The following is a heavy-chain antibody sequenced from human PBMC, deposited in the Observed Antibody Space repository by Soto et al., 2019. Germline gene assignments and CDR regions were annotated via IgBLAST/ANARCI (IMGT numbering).Heavy chain of an antibody. CDR3: ARITPIYYYSSGYYFSSDAFEI. J-gene: IGHJ3*02. D-gene: IGHD3-22*01. CDR2: INAGNGNT. V-gene: IGHV1-3*01. CDR1: GYTFTSYA. Sequence: GASVKVSCKASGYTFTSYAMHWVRQAPGQRLEWMGWINAGNGNTKYSQKFQGRVTITRDTSASTAYMELSSLRSEDTAVYYCARITPIYYYSSGYYFSSDAFEIWGQGTMVTVAS.